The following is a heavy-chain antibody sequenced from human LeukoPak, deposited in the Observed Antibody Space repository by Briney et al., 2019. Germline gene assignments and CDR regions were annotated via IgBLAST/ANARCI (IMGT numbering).Heavy chain of an antibody. J-gene: IGHJ4*02. Sequence: ASVKVSCKASGGTFSSYAISWVRQAPGQGLEWMGWISPYNGNTNYAQNLQGRVTMTTDTSTSTAYMELRSLRSDDTAVYYCARGTNWRWLPDWGQGTLVTVSS. V-gene: IGHV1-18*01. CDR3: ARGTNWRWLPD. CDR2: ISPYNGNT. CDR1: GGTFSSYA. D-gene: IGHD2-15*01.